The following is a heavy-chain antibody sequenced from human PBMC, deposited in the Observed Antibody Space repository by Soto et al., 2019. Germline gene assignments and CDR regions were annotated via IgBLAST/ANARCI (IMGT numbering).Heavy chain of an antibody. V-gene: IGHV4-39*01. Sequence: SETLSLTCTVSGVSLSSSSYYWGWIRQPPGKGLEWIGSIYYSGSTYYNPSLKSRVTISVDTSKNQFSLKLSSVTAADTAVYYCARHRIYSGYEWWFDPWGQGTLVTVSS. CDR2: IYYSGST. CDR3: ARHRIYSGYEWWFDP. J-gene: IGHJ5*02. D-gene: IGHD5-12*01. CDR1: GVSLSSSSYY.